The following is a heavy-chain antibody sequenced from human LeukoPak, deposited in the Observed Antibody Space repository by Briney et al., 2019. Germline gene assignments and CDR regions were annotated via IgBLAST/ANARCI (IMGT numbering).Heavy chain of an antibody. CDR1: GGSFSGYY. D-gene: IGHD2-15*01. V-gene: IGHV4-34*01. J-gene: IGHJ6*03. Sequence: RALETLSLTCAVYGGSFSGYYWSWIRQPPGKGLEWIGEINHSGSTNYNPSLKSRVTISVDTSKNQFSLKLSSVTAADTAVYYCDLSVGYCSGGSCYGYYYMDVWGKGTTVTVSS. CDR2: INHSGST. CDR3: DLSVGYCSGGSCYGYYYMDV.